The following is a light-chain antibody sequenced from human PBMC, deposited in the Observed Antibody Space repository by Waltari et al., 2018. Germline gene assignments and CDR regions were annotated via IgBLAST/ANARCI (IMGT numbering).Light chain of an antibody. CDR2: EVS. V-gene: IGLV2-8*01. Sequence: QSALTQPPSASGSPGQSVTISCTGTSSDVGGYNYVPWYQQHPGKAPKLMIYEVSKRPSGVPARFAGSKSGNTASLTVSGLQAEDEAEYYCSSYAGSNNFEVFGTGTKVTVL. CDR3: SSYAGSNNFEV. J-gene: IGLJ1*01. CDR1: SSDVGGYNY.